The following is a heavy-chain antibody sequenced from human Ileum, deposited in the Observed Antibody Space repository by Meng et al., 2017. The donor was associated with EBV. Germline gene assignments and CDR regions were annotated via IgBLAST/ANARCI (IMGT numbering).Heavy chain of an antibody. Sequence: LRRQDVGPGLVRPSQGPPLSWGIAGDSGSSKKTAWNWIRQSPSRGLEWLGRTYRRSRWYYDYALSVKSRINISPDTSKNQVSLQLNSVTDEDTGIYYCATSRIAKFDRWGQGTLVTVSS. CDR3: ATSRIAKFDR. CDR2: TYRRSRWYY. J-gene: IGHJ5*02. V-gene: IGHV6-1*01. CDR1: GDSGSSKKTA.